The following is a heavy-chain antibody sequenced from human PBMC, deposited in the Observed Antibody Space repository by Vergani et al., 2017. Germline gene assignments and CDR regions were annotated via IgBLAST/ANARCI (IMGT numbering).Heavy chain of an antibody. Sequence: EVQLVESGGGLVQPGRSLRLSCAASGFTFDDYAMHWVRQVPGKGLEWVSGISWNSGGIGYADSVKGRFTISRDNAKNSLYLQMNSLRAEDTALYYCARGGGIAVAGSFDYWGQGTLVTVSS. CDR1: GFTFDDYA. J-gene: IGHJ4*02. CDR3: ARGGGIAVAGSFDY. V-gene: IGHV3-9*01. CDR2: ISWNSGGI. D-gene: IGHD6-19*01.